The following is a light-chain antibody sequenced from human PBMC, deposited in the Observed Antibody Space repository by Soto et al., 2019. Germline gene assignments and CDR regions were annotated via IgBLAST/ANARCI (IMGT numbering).Light chain of an antibody. CDR1: SSNIGSNY. CDR3: AAWDDSLSGGV. Sequence: QLVLTQPPSASGTPGQRVTVSCSGSSSNIGSNYVYWYQQLPGTAPKLLISRNNQRPSGVPDRFSGSRSGTSASLAISGLRSEDEADYYCAAWDDSLSGGVFGGGTQLTVL. V-gene: IGLV1-47*01. CDR2: RNN. J-gene: IGLJ3*02.